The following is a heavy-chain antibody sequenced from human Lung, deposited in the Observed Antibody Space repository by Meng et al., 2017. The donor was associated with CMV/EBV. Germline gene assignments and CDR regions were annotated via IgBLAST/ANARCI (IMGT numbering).Heavy chain of an antibody. V-gene: IGHV4-59*01. CDR3: ARNSPAAPHYYYYGMDV. CDR2: IYYSGST. CDR1: GGSISSYY. D-gene: IGHD2-2*01. Sequence: SETLSLTCTVSGGSISSYYWSWIRQPPGKGLEWIGYIYYSGSTNYNPSLKSRVTISVDTSKNQFSLKLSSVTAADTAVYYCARNSPAAPHYYYYGMDVWGQGTTVTVSS. J-gene: IGHJ6*02.